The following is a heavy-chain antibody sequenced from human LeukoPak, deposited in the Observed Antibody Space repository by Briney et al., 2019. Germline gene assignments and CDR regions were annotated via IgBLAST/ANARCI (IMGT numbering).Heavy chain of an antibody. V-gene: IGHV3-21*04. J-gene: IGHJ4*02. D-gene: IGHD2-2*01. CDR2: ISSSSSYI. Sequence: GGSLRLFCAASGFTFSSYWMNWVRQAPGKGLEWVSSISSSSSYIYYADSVKGRFTISRDNAKNSLYLQMNSLRAEDTAVYYCAKDLGVVVVPAANGDYWGQGTLVTVSS. CDR1: GFTFSSYW. CDR3: AKDLGVVVVPAANGDY.